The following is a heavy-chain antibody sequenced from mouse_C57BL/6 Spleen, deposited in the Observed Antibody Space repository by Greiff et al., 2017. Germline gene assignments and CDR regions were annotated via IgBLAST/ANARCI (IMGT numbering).Heavy chain of an antibody. Sequence: VQLQESGPELVKPGASVKLSCKASGYAFSSSWMNWVKQRPGKGLEWIGRIYPGDGYTNYNGKFKGRSTLTADKSSSTAYMQLSSLTSEDSAVYCCARNYYDYDEGDWGQGTTLTVSS. D-gene: IGHD2-4*01. V-gene: IGHV1-82*01. CDR1: GYAFSSSW. J-gene: IGHJ2*01. CDR3: ARNYYDYDEGD. CDR2: IYPGDGYT.